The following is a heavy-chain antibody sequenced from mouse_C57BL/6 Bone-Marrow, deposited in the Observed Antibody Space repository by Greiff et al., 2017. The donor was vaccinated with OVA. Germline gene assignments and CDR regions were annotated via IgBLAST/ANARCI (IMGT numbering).Heavy chain of an antibody. CDR1: GYTFTSYW. CDR2: IYPGSGST. D-gene: IGHD1-1*01. J-gene: IGHJ1*03. CDR3: AKRYSGSSGCFEV. Sequence: VQLQQPGAELVKPGASVKMSCKASGYTFTSYWITWVKQRPGQGLEWIGDIYPGSGSTNYNEKFKSKATLTVDTSSSTAYMQLSSLTSEDSAVYYCAKRYSGSSGCFEVWGTETTGTASP. V-gene: IGHV1-55*01.